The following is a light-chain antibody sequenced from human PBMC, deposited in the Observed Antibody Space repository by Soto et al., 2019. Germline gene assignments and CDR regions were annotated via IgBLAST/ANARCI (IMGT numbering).Light chain of an antibody. Sequence: QSVLTQPPSVSEAPGQRVTISCTGSSSNIGAGYEAHWYQQVPGTAPKLLIYENNNRPSGVPDRFSGCKSGTSASLAITGLQAEDEAEYYCQSYDSSLSGYVFGTGTKLTVL. CDR2: ENN. CDR1: SSNIGAGYE. J-gene: IGLJ1*01. CDR3: QSYDSSLSGYV. V-gene: IGLV1-40*01.